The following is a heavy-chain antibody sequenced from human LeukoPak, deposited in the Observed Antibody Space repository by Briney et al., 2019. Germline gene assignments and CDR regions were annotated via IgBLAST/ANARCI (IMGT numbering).Heavy chain of an antibody. CDR3: ANTAIAAAGTETFDY. CDR2: ISYDGSNK. J-gene: IGHJ4*02. Sequence: PGRSLRLFCAASGFTFSSYGMHWVRQAPGKGLEWVAVISYDGSNKYYADSVKGRFTISRDNSKNTLYLQMNSLRAEDTAVYYCANTAIAAAGTETFDYWGQGTLVTVSS. D-gene: IGHD6-13*01. V-gene: IGHV3-30*18. CDR1: GFTFSSYG.